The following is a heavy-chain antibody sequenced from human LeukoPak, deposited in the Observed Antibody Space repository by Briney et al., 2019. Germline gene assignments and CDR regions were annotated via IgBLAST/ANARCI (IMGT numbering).Heavy chain of an antibody. CDR3: ARDRYYYDSSGYYYNDY. Sequence: SETLSLTCTVSGGSISSYYWSWVRQPAGKGLEWIGRIYTSGSTNYSPSLKSRVTMSVDTSKHQFSLKLSSVTAADTAVYYCARDRYYYDSSGYYYNDYWGQGTLVTASS. J-gene: IGHJ4*02. D-gene: IGHD3-22*01. CDR2: IYTSGST. CDR1: GGSISSYY. V-gene: IGHV4-4*07.